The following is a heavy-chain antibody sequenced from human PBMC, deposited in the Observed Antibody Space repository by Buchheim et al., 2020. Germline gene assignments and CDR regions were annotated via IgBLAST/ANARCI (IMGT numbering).Heavy chain of an antibody. CDR2: IHSDGISA. CDR3: TRTSNYHMDV. J-gene: IGHJ6*02. CDR1: GFSFSSFW. V-gene: IGHV3-74*01. Sequence: EVQLVESGGGLVQPGGSLRLACAASGFSFSSFWVNWARQAPGKGLVYVSRIHSDGISAAYADSVKGRFTVSRDNAKSTVYLQMNSLRAEDTAMYYCTRTSNYHMDVWGQGTT.